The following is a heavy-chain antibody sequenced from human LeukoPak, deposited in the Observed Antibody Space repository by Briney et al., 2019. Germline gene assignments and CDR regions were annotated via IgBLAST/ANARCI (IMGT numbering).Heavy chain of an antibody. CDR1: GFTFSSYW. V-gene: IGHV3-74*01. CDR3: SRDLRGADDY. Sequence: GGSLRLSCAASGFTFSSYWMHWVRRAPGKGLVWVSHINTDGSSTNYADSVKGRFTISRDNAKNTLYLQMNSLRAEDTAVYYCSRDLRGADDYWGQGTLVTVSS. CDR2: INTDGSST. J-gene: IGHJ4*02. D-gene: IGHD1-26*01.